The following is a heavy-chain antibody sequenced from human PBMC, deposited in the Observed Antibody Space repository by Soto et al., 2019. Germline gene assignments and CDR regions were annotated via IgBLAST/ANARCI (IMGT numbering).Heavy chain of an antibody. CDR1: GFTFNFYA. V-gene: IGHV3-21*06. CDR3: ARESEDLTSNFDY. CDR2: ISSTTHYI. J-gene: IGHJ4*02. Sequence: PGGSLRLSCAASGFTFNFYAMAWVRQAPGKGLEWVSGISSTTHYIYYADSMRGRFTISRDNAKNAVYLEMNSLRAEDTAVYYCARESEDLTSNFDYWGQGTLVTGSS.